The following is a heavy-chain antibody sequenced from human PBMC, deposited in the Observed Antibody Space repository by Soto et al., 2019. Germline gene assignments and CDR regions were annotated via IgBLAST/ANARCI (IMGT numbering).Heavy chain of an antibody. CDR1: GFTFSSYG. J-gene: IGHJ1*01. Sequence: QVQLVESGGGVFQPGRSLRLSCAASGFTFSSYGMHLVRQAPGKRLECVAVIGYDGSNKYYVDSVKGRFTISRDNSKNAVYLQMNSLRAEDTAVYYCARDRTMGYLEHWGQGTLVTVSA. D-gene: IGHD2-8*01. CDR2: IGYDGSNK. CDR3: ARDRTMGYLEH. V-gene: IGHV3-33*01.